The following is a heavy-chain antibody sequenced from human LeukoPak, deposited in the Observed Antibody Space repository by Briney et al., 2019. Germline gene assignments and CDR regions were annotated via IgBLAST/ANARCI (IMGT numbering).Heavy chain of an antibody. J-gene: IGHJ4*02. CDR3: ARAPVTSCRGVYCYPFDY. CDR2: TSSSEPGT. Sequence: GGSLRPSCAALGFPLSSYAMSWVRQASGKGLGWVSATSSSEPGTYYPNSVRGRFTIPRDNSKNTLYLQLNSLSVEDAGVYYGARAPVTSCRGVYCYPFDYWGQGTLVTVSS. V-gene: IGHV3-23*01. CDR1: GFPLSSYA. D-gene: IGHD2-21*01.